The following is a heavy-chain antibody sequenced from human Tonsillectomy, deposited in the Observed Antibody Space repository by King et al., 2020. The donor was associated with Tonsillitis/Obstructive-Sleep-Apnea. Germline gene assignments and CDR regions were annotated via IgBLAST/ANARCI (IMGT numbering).Heavy chain of an antibody. Sequence: VQLVESGGVVVQPGGSLRLSCAASGFTFDDFAMHWVRQAPGKGLEWVSLISWDGGSTCYADSVKGRFIISRDNSKNSLYLQMNSLRAEDTALYFCAKDVDIAGFNGMDVWGHGTTVTVSS. CDR1: GFTFDDFA. CDR2: ISWDGGST. D-gene: IGHD5-12*01. V-gene: IGHV3-43D*03. CDR3: AKDVDIAGFNGMDV. J-gene: IGHJ6*02.